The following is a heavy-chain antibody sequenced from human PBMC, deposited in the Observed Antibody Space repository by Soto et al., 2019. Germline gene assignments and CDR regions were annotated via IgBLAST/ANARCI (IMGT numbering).Heavy chain of an antibody. CDR1: GLTVSGSY. CDR3: AKDGKMRTKVWFPAGYGMDV. CDR2: ISVSGDNT. J-gene: IGHJ6*02. V-gene: IGHV3-23*01. D-gene: IGHD3-10*01. Sequence: GGSLRLSCAASGLTVSGSYMTWVRQAPGRGLQWISGISVSGDNTSYVESVRGRFTVYRDNSKNTLYLQMNNLRAEDTALYYCAKDGKMRTKVWFPAGYGMDVWGQGTTVTVSS.